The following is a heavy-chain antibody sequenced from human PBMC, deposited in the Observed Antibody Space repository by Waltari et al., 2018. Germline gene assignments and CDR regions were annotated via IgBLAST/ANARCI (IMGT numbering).Heavy chain of an antibody. CDR2: ISYDGSNK. J-gene: IGHJ4*02. V-gene: IGHV3-30*18. CDR1: GFTFSSYG. D-gene: IGHD6-19*01. CDR3: AKDEAGTPRG. Sequence: QVQLVESGGGVVQPGRSLRLSCAASGFTFSSYGMHWVRQAPGKGLEWVAVISYDGSNKYNADSLKGRFTISRDNSKNTLYLQMNSLRAEDTAVYYCAKDEAGTPRGWGQGTLGTVSS.